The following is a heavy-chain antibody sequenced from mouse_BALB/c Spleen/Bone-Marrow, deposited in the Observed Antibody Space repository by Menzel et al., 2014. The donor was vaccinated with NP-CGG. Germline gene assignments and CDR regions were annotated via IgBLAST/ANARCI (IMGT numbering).Heavy chain of an antibody. D-gene: IGHD4-1*01. Sequence: QVQLQQSGAELVRPGTSVKVSCKASGYAFNNYLIEWVKQRPGQGLEWIGVINPGSGGTKYNEEFKGKATLTADKSSSTAYMQLSSLTSDDSAVYFCARCLTGTSAMDYWGQGTSVTVSS. CDR3: ARCLTGTSAMDY. J-gene: IGHJ4*01. CDR2: INPGSGGT. V-gene: IGHV1-54*01. CDR1: GYAFNNYL.